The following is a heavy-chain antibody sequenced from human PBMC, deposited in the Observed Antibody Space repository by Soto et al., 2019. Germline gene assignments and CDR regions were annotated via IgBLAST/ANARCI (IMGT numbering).Heavy chain of an antibody. V-gene: IGHV1-46*01. CDR2: INPSGGST. Sequence: ASVKVSCKASGYPFTSYYMHWVRQAPGQGLEWMGIINPSGGSTSYAQKFQGRVTITRDTSTSTVYMELRSLRSEDPAVYYCARSCGGDSRWGYYFDYWGQGTMVTVSS. CDR1: GYPFTSYY. D-gene: IGHD2-21*02. CDR3: ARSCGGDSRWGYYFDY. J-gene: IGHJ4*02.